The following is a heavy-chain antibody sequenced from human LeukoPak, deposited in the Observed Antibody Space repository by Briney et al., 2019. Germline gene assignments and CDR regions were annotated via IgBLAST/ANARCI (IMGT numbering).Heavy chain of an antibody. Sequence: PGRSLRLSCAASGFTFSSYGMHWVRQAPGKGLEWVAVISYVGSNKYYADSVKGRFTISRDNSKNTLYLQMNSLRAEDTAVYYCAKGGSGSDFWSGYYEGAFDYWGQGTLVTVSS. V-gene: IGHV3-30*18. D-gene: IGHD3-3*01. CDR2: ISYVGSNK. J-gene: IGHJ4*02. CDR3: AKGGSGSDFWSGYYEGAFDY. CDR1: GFTFSSYG.